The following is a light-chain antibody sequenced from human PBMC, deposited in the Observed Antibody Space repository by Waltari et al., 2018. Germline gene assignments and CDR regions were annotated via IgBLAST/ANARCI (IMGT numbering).Light chain of an antibody. Sequence: DVQMTQSPSTLSASVGDRVTITCRASQHVIRWLAWYRQKPGEAPKLLLYDVSILESGVPSRFYGSGSGTEFTLTISSLQPDDFATYYCQQYADFRTFGQGTKVEIK. CDR1: QHVIRW. J-gene: IGKJ1*01. CDR3: QQYADFRT. CDR2: DVS. V-gene: IGKV1-5*01.